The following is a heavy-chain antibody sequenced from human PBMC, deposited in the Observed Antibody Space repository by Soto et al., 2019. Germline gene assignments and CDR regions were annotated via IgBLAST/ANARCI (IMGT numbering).Heavy chain of an antibody. CDR1: GFNFASYT. V-gene: IGHV3-49*04. CDR2: IRGIAYGGTT. Sequence: GGSLRLSCSASGFNFASYTMSWVRLTPGKGLEWVGFIRGIAYGGTTDYAASVKGRFTISRDDSRKIVYLQMSRLKIEDTAVYYCSRSLAIDFDSWGQGTLVTVPQ. CDR3: SRSLAIDFDS. J-gene: IGHJ4*02.